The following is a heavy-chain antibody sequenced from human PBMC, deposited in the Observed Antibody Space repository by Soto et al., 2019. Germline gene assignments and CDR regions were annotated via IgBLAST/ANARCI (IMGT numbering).Heavy chain of an antibody. CDR3: EKYWSGYYSDD. CDR1: GFTFSIYS. V-gene: IGHV3-23*01. D-gene: IGHD3-3*01. CDR2: ITGSGATT. Sequence: XGCLRVTCAASGFTFSIYSMTWVRQAPGKGLQWVSAITGSGATTYYADSVKGRFTISRDNSENTLYLQMNSLRAEDTGVYYCEKYWSGYYSDDWGQGTLVTVSS. J-gene: IGHJ4*02.